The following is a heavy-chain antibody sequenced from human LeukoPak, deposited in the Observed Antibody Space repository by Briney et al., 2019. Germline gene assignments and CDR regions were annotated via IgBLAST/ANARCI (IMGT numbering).Heavy chain of an antibody. J-gene: IGHJ5*02. CDR2: INHSGST. D-gene: IGHD1-1*01. CDR3: AGYWNDVMVSWFDP. Sequence: SETLSLTCAVYGGSFSGYYWSWIRQPPGKGLEWIGEINHSGSTNYNPSLKSRVTISVDTSKNQSSLKLSSVTAAETAVYYCAGYWNDVMVSWFDPWGQGTLVTVSS. CDR1: GGSFSGYY. V-gene: IGHV4-34*01.